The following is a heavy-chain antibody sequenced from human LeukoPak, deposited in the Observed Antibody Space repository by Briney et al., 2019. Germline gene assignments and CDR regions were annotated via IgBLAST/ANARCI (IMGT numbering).Heavy chain of an antibody. V-gene: IGHV6-1*01. CDR3: GAWRSFDY. Sequence: SQTLSLTCAISGDSVSSNGVAWNWIRQSPSRGLEWLGRTYYRSKWFNDYAVSVNSRITISPDISKNQFSLQLNSVTPEDTAVYAGGAWRSFDYWGQGTLVTVTS. J-gene: IGHJ4*02. CDR2: TYYRSKWFN. CDR1: GDSVSSNGVA.